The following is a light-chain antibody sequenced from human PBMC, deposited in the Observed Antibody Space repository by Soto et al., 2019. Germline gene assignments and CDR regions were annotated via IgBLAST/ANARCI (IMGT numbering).Light chain of an antibody. Sequence: DTQMTQSPSSLSASVGDTVTITCQASRDIADSLNWYQQRAGRAPKLLIYDASNLQSGVPARFSGSGTGTSFILTISSLQPEDFATYYCQQYDDPFTFGGGTKVEIK. J-gene: IGKJ4*01. CDR1: RDIADS. CDR2: DAS. V-gene: IGKV1-33*01. CDR3: QQYDDPFT.